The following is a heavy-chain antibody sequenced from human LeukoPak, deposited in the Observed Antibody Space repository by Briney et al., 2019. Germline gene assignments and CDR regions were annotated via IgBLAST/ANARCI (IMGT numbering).Heavy chain of an antibody. CDR2: ISGSGGST. D-gene: IGHD6-19*01. V-gene: IGHV3-23*01. Sequence: GGSLRLSCAAPGFTFSSYAMSWVRQAPGKGLEWVSVISGSGGSTDYADSVKGRFTISRDNSKNTLYLQMNSLRAEDTAVYYCAAGSAWYRLDYWGQGTLVTVSS. CDR3: AAGSAWYRLDY. J-gene: IGHJ4*02. CDR1: GFTFSSYA.